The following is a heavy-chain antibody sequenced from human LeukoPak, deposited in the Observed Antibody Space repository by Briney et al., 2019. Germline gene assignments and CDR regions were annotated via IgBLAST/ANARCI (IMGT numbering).Heavy chain of an antibody. Sequence: GGSLRLSCAASGFTFSNYAMSWVRQAPGKGPDWVSAISNSGTSTYYAESVKGRFSIARDNSRNTLYLQMNSLRAEDTAVYFCAKEYGTPHWGQGTLVTVSS. CDR3: AKEYGTPH. CDR2: ISNSGTST. D-gene: IGHD4-17*01. J-gene: IGHJ4*02. V-gene: IGHV3-23*01. CDR1: GFTFSNYA.